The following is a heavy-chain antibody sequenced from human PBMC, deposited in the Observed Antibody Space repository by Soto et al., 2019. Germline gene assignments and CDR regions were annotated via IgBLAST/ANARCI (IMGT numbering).Heavy chain of an antibody. CDR1: GASISSSTYY. CDR2: ISYSGST. D-gene: IGHD2-2*01. Sequence: QLQLQESGPGLVKPSETLSLTCTVSGASISSSTYYWGWIRQPPGKGLEWIGSISYSGSTYYNPSLKSRVTISVDTSKNHFSLKLSSVTAADTAVYYCARQNPYCSSTSCYGYFDHWGRGTLVTVSS. CDR3: ARQNPYCSSTSCYGYFDH. J-gene: IGHJ2*01. V-gene: IGHV4-39*01.